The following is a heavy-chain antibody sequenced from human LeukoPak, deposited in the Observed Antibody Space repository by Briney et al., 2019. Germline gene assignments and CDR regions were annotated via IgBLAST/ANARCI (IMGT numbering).Heavy chain of an antibody. CDR1: GFTFTNAW. Sequence: GGSLRLSCAASGFTFTNAWMTWVRQAPGKGLEWVGRVKTKTDGGTIDYAAPVKGRFTISRDDSKNTLFLQMDSLKTEDTAVYYCTTVSGGGDCYRYWGQGILVTVSS. D-gene: IGHD2-21*01. CDR2: VKTKTDGGTI. V-gene: IGHV3-15*01. CDR3: TTVSGGGDCYRY. J-gene: IGHJ4*02.